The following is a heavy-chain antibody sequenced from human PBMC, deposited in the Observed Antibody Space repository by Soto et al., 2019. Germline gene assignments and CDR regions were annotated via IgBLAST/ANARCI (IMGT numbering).Heavy chain of an antibody. CDR2: TYYSGST. CDR1: GGTISTGGYT. V-gene: IGHV4-31*11. D-gene: IGHD2-21*02. Sequence: TSETLSLTCDVSGGTISTGGYTWAWIRQPPGKALEWIGYTYYSGSTYYNPSLKSRVTISVDTSKNQFSLKLSSVTAADTAVYYCAREGDAYGGNSSWGQGTLVTVSS. CDR3: AREGDAYGGNSS. J-gene: IGHJ4*02.